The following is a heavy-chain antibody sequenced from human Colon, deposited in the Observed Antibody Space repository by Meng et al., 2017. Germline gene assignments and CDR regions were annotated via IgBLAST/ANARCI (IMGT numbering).Heavy chain of an antibody. CDR3: ARLSDGNPGDY. D-gene: IGHD4-23*01. V-gene: IGHV4-39*01. Sequence: QPQLQESGPGLVKPSEALSLTCTVSGASISSSSYYWGWIRQPPGKGLEWIGSIYYSGSTYHNPSLKSRVTISVDTSKNQFSLKLSSVTAADTAVYYCARLSDGNPGDYWGQGALVTVSS. J-gene: IGHJ4*02. CDR2: IYYSGST. CDR1: GASISSSSYY.